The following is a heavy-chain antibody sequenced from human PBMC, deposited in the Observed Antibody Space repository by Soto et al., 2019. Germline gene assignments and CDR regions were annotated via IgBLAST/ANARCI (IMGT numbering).Heavy chain of an antibody. CDR2: IFPHDSDT. J-gene: IGHJ6*02. CDR3: ASRYDIVATDSYGMDV. CDR1: GYSFTSYW. V-gene: IGHV5-51*01. D-gene: IGHD5-12*01. Sequence: PGESLKISCKGFGYSFTSYWIAWVRQMPGKGLEWMGIIFPHDSDTVYSPSFQGQVTMSVDKSISTAYLQWSSLRAEDTAVYYCASRYDIVATDSYGMDVWGQGTTVTVSS.